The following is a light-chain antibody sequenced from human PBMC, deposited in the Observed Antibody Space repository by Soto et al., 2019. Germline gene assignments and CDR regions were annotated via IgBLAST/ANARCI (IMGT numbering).Light chain of an antibody. Sequence: QSVLTQPPSASRAPGQRVTISCTGSSSNIGAGYDVHWYQQLPGTAPKLLIYGNSNRPSGVPDRFSGSKSGTSASLAITGLQAEDEADYYCQSYDSSLSGYVFGTGTKVTFL. CDR1: SSNIGAGYD. J-gene: IGLJ1*01. CDR2: GNS. V-gene: IGLV1-40*01. CDR3: QSYDSSLSGYV.